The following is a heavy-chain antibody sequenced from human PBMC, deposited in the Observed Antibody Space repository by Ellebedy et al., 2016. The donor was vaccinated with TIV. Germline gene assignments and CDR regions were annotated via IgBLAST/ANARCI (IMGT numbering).Heavy chain of an antibody. CDR2: IYSSGST. D-gene: IGHD6-13*01. Sequence: SETLSLTCTVSGGSISSSRHYWGWIRQPPGKGLEWIGYIYSSGSTNYNPSLKSRVTISVDTSKNQFSLKLSSVTAADTAVYYCARNGITAAGDVWVDPWGQGTLVTVSS. CDR1: GGSISSSRHY. CDR3: ARNGITAAGDVWVDP. J-gene: IGHJ5*02. V-gene: IGHV4-61*05.